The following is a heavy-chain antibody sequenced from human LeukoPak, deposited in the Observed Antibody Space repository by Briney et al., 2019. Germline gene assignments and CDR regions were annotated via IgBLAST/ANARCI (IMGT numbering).Heavy chain of an antibody. V-gene: IGHV3-30*02. J-gene: IGHJ6*03. CDR1: GFTFNTYG. Sequence: GGSLRLSCAASGFTFNTYGMHWVRQAPGKGLEWVAFIRYDGSYKYYADSVKGRFTISRDNSKNTLYLQMNGLRADDTAVYYCARGPYYYYYYMDVWGKGTTVTVSS. CDR2: IRYDGSYK. CDR3: ARGPYYYYYYMDV.